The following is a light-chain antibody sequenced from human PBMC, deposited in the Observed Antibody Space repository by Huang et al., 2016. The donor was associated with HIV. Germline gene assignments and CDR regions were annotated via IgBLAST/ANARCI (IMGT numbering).Light chain of an antibody. V-gene: IGKV1-9*01. Sequence: IQLTQSPSSLSASVGDRVTITCRASQGISSFLAWYQQKPGQAPKLLMYAASTLHSGVPLRFSGSGSGTDFTLTISSLQPEDFATYYCQQFNNYPLTFGGGTKVEIK. J-gene: IGKJ4*01. CDR1: QGISSF. CDR3: QQFNNYPLT. CDR2: AAS.